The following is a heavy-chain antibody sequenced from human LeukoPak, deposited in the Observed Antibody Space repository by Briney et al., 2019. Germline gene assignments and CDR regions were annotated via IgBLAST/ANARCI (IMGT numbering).Heavy chain of an antibody. V-gene: IGHV3-23*01. Sequence: GGSLRLSCAASGVTFSSYAMSWVRQAPGKGLEWVSAISGSGDSTYYADSVRGRFTISRDNGKNTVDLQMNSLRAEDTAVYYCAKEGDSSSWYDLSAYWGQGTLVTVSS. D-gene: IGHD6-13*01. J-gene: IGHJ4*02. CDR2: ISGSGDST. CDR1: GVTFSSYA. CDR3: AKEGDSSSWYDLSAY.